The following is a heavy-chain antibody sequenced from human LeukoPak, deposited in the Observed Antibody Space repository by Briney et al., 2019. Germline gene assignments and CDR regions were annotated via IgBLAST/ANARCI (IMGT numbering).Heavy chain of an antibody. Sequence: PGGSLRLSCAASGFTFSSFAMSWVRQAPGKGLEWVSAISGSGGSTYYADSVKGRFTISRDNSKNTLYLQMNSLRAEDTAVYYCAKDIKLVGSWFFDYWGQGTLVTVSS. CDR3: AKDIKLVGSWFFDY. CDR2: ISGSGGST. D-gene: IGHD6-13*01. J-gene: IGHJ4*02. V-gene: IGHV3-23*01. CDR1: GFTFSSFA.